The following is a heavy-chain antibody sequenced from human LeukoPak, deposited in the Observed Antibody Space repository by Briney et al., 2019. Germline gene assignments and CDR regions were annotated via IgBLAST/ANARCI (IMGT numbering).Heavy chain of an antibody. J-gene: IGHJ4*02. D-gene: IGHD2-2*01. CDR3: AMRVVGYCSSTSCYPFDY. V-gene: IGHV4-34*01. CDR1: GGSFSGYY. CDR2: INHSGST. Sequence: SETLSLTCAVYGGSFSGYYWSWIRQPPGKGLEWIGEINHSGSTNYNPSPTSRVTISVDTSKNQFSLKLSSVTAADTAVYYCAMRVVGYCSSTSCYPFDYWGQGTLVTVSS.